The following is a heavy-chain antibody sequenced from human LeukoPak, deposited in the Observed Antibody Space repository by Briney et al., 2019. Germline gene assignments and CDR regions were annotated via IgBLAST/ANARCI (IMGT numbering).Heavy chain of an antibody. V-gene: IGHV3-11*01. Sequence: GGSLRLSCAASGFTFSDYYMSWIRQAPGKGLEWVSYISSSGSTIYYADSVKGRFTISRDNAKNSLYLQMNSLRAEDTALYYCVKRSAAGTVGYFDYWGQGTLVTVSS. J-gene: IGHJ4*02. CDR2: ISSSGSTI. CDR3: VKRSAAGTVGYFDY. CDR1: GFTFSDYY. D-gene: IGHD6-13*01.